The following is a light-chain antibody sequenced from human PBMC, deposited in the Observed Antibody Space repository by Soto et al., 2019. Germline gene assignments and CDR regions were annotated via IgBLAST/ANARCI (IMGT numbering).Light chain of an antibody. Sequence: EIVMTRSPATLSVSPGERATLSCRASQSVGNNLAWYQQKPGQAPRLLIHGASTRATGIPARFSGSGSGTEFTLTISGLQSEDFAVYYCQQCDNWPRTFDQGTTVEIK. J-gene: IGKJ1*01. V-gene: IGKV3-15*01. CDR1: QSVGNN. CDR3: QQCDNWPRT. CDR2: GAS.